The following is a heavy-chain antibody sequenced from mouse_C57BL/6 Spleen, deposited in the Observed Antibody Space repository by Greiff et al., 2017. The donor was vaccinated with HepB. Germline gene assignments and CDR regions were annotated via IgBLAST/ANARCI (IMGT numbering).Heavy chain of an antibody. CDR1: GYAFSSSW. D-gene: IGHD2-5*01. Sequence: QVQLQQSGPELVKPGASVKISCKASGYAFSSSWMNWVKQRPGKGLEWIGRIYPGDGDTNYNGKFKGKATLTADKSSCTAYMQLSSLTSEASAVYFCARDYSNSVSAYWGQGTLVTVSA. CDR3: ARDYSNSVSAY. V-gene: IGHV1-82*01. J-gene: IGHJ3*01. CDR2: IYPGDGDT.